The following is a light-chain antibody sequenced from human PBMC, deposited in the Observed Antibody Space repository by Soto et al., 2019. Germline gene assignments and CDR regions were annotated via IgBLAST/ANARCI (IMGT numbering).Light chain of an antibody. V-gene: IGLV1-47*01. CDR1: SSNLATNS. CDR2: RDN. J-gene: IGLJ2*01. Sequence: QSVLTQQPSASGTPGQRVTIAFSGSSSNLATNSGYWYQHVPGTAPKLLIYRDNQRPYGGPDRFSGSKSGTSASLAIGGLRSEDEADYCCAAWDDSLSVLVFGGGTKLTVL. CDR3: AAWDDSLSVLV.